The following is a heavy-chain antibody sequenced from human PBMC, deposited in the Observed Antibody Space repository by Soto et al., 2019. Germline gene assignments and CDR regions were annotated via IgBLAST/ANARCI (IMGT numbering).Heavy chain of an antibody. CDR1: GFTFSIYW. V-gene: IGHV3-74*01. CDR3: AKPTGWPDAFDI. CDR2: INSDGSST. D-gene: IGHD2-15*01. Sequence: GVSLIHWTAAAGFTFSIYWMHLVRQAPGKGLVWVSRINSDGSSTSYADSVKGRFTISRDNARNTLYVQMNSLRAEDTAVYYCAKPTGWPDAFDIWGQGTIVTGSS. J-gene: IGHJ3*02.